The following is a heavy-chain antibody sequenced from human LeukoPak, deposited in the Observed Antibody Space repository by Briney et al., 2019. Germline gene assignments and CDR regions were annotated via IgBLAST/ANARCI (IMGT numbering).Heavy chain of an antibody. CDR1: GFTFSSYW. V-gene: IGHV3-7*01. CDR3: ARDFWSGYYHPFDY. D-gene: IGHD3-3*01. Sequence: GGSLRLSCAASGFTFSSYWMSWVRQAPGKGLEWVANIRQDGSEKYYVDSVKGRFTTSRDNAKNSLYLQMNSLRAEDTAVYYCARDFWSGYYHPFDYWGQGTLVTVSS. CDR2: IRQDGSEK. J-gene: IGHJ4*02.